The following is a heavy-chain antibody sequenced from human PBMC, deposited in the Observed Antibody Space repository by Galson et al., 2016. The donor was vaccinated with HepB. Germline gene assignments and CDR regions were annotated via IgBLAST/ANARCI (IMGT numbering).Heavy chain of an antibody. D-gene: IGHD3-10*01. CDR2: ISYDGSNK. J-gene: IGHJ4*02. V-gene: IGHV3-30*03. CDR1: GFTFSSYG. CDR3: TRDYYGSLDH. Sequence: SLRLSCAASGFTFSSYGMHWARQAPGKGLEWVAIISYDGSNKYYADAVKGRFAISRDNAKNTVHLQMNSLRAEDTAVYYCTRDYYGSLDHWGQGTLVTVSS.